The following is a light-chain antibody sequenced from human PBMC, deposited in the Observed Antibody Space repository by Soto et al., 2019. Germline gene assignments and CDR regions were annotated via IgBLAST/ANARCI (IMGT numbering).Light chain of an antibody. J-gene: IGLJ2*01. V-gene: IGLV4-69*01. CDR2: LNSDGSH. CDR3: QTWGTGPLV. Sequence: QLVLTQSSSASASLGASVKLTCTLSSGHSSYAIAWHQQQPEKGPRYLMKLNSDGSHSKGDGIPDRFSGSSSGAERYLTISSLQSEDEADYYCQTWGTGPLVFGGGTKLTVL. CDR1: SGHSSYA.